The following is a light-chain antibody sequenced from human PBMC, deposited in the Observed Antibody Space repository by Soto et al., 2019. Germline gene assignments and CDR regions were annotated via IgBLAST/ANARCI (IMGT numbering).Light chain of an antibody. CDR2: AAS. Sequence: DIQMTQSPSSLSASVGDRVTITCRASQSISIYVNWYQQKPGKAPELLIYAASSLQSGVPSRFSGSGSGTEFTLTIRSLQPEDFATYYCQQSHSTPPWTFGQGTKVEIK. CDR1: QSISIY. J-gene: IGKJ1*01. V-gene: IGKV1-39*01. CDR3: QQSHSTPPWT.